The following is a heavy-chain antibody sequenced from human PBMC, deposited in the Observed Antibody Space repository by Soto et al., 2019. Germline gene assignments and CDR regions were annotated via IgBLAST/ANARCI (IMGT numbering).Heavy chain of an antibody. CDR1: GFTFSVYA. CDR3: AKDMRGGCSGGSCYLFEI. V-gene: IGHV3-23*01. J-gene: IGHJ3*02. D-gene: IGHD2-15*01. CDR2: ISGSGGST. Sequence: GGSLRLSCAASGFTFSVYAMSWVRQAPGKGLEWVSGISGSGGSTYYGDSVKGRFTISRDNSKGTVYLQMNSLRAEDTAAYYCAKDMRGGCSGGSCYLFEIWGQGTMVTVSS.